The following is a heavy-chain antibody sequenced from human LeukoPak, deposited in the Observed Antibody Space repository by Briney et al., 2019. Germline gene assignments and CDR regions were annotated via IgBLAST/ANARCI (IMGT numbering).Heavy chain of an antibody. D-gene: IGHD3-10*01. V-gene: IGHV1-18*04. J-gene: IGHJ4*02. Sequence: GASVKVSCKASGYTFTSYGISWVRQAPGQGLEWMGWISAYNGNTNYAQKLQGRVTMTTDTSTSTAYTELRSLRSDDTAVYYCARDFYGSGSYDENDYWGQGTLVTVSS. CDR1: GYTFTSYG. CDR2: ISAYNGNT. CDR3: ARDFYGSGSYDENDY.